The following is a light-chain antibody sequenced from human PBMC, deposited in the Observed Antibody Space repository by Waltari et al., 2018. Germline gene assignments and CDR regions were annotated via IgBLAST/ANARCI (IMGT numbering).Light chain of an antibody. CDR2: RAS. CDR3: QQYSGSPPWT. J-gene: IGKJ1*01. V-gene: IGKV1-5*03. Sequence: DIQMAQSPSTLAASVGDRVTITCRASQSISYWLAWYQQKPGQAPKLLIYRASNLIDGVPSRFSGRGAWTEFTLTIDSLHPDDFATYFCQQYSGSPPWTFGQGTKVEIK. CDR1: QSISYW.